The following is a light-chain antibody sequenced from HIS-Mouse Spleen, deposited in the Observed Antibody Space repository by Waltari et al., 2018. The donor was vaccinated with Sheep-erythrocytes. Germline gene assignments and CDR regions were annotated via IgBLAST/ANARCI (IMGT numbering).Light chain of an antibody. CDR2: EVS. J-gene: IGLJ2*01. CDR1: SSDVGGYNY. Sequence: QSALTQPASVSGSPGQSITISCTGTSSDVGGYNYVSWYQQHPGKAPKLMIYEVSNRPSGVSNRFSGSKSGNTASLTNSGLQAEDEADYYCSSYTSSSTQVFGGGTKLTVL. CDR3: SSYTSSSTQV. V-gene: IGLV2-14*01.